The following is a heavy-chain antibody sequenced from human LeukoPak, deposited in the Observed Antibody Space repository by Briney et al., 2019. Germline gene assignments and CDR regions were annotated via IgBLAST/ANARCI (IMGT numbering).Heavy chain of an antibody. J-gene: IGHJ4*02. V-gene: IGHV4-31*11. CDR3: ARVLQFYGDYPPGWFDY. CDR1: GGSISSGGYS. D-gene: IGHD4-17*01. CDR2: IYYSGST. Sequence: PSETLSLTCAVSGGSISSGGYSWSWIRQPPGKGLEWIGYIYYSGSTYYNPSLKSRVTISVDTSKNQFSLKLSSVTAADTAVYYCARVLQFYGDYPPGWFDYWGQGTLVTVPS.